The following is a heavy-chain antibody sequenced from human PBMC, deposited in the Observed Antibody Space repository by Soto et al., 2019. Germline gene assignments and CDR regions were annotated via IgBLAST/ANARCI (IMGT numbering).Heavy chain of an antibody. Sequence: EVQLVESGGGLVQPGGSLRLSCAASGFTFSNYWIHWVRQAPGKGLVWVSRLNSDGSSTNYADSVKGRFTISRDNPKNTLYLQMNCLRAEDTAVYYCARGSAGSGSGSFDYWGQGTLVTVSS. CDR3: ARGSAGSGSGSFDY. J-gene: IGHJ4*02. V-gene: IGHV3-74*01. CDR1: GFTFSNYW. CDR2: LNSDGSST. D-gene: IGHD3-10*01.